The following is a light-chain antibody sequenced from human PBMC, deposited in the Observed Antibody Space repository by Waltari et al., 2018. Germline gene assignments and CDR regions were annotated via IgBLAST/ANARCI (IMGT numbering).Light chain of an antibody. V-gene: IGLV1-51*01. Sequence: VMTQSPLSLPVTPGEPASISCSASTSNIGNNYVSWYQQLPGTAPNLLIYDNNTRPSGIPDRFSGSNAGTSATLGITGLQTGDEADYYCGTWDSSLSVVLFGGGTKVTVL. CDR2: DNN. CDR1: TSNIGNNY. CDR3: GTWDSSLSVVL. J-gene: IGLJ2*01.